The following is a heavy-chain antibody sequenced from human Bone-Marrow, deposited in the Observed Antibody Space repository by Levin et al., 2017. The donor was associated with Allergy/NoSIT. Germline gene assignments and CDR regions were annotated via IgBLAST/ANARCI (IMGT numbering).Heavy chain of an antibody. Sequence: PSETLSLTCTVSGGSVSATCCYWGWIRQSPGRGMEWIGNLYYTGTTYYNPSLTSRVTISVDTSKNQFSLKLNSVTAADTAVYYCARRERGYCSGSGCRDQKFQHWGQGTLVVVSS. J-gene: IGHJ1*01. CDR3: ARRERGYCSGSGCRDQKFQH. D-gene: IGHD2-15*01. CDR1: GGSVSATCCY. CDR2: LYYTGTT. V-gene: IGHV4-39*01.